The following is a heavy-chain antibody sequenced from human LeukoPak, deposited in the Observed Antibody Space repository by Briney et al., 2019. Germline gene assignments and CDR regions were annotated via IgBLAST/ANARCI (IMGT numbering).Heavy chain of an antibody. CDR1: DEPFSGSY. J-gene: IGHJ4*02. V-gene: IGHV4-34*01. CDR3: AKGTWGLDY. Sequence: SETLSLTCAVSDEPFSGSYWSWIRQPPGEGLEWIGEINHSGSTNYNPSLKSRVTISVDTSKSQVSLELNSVTAADTAVYYSAKGTWGLDYWGQGTLVTVSS. CDR2: INHSGST. D-gene: IGHD3-16*01.